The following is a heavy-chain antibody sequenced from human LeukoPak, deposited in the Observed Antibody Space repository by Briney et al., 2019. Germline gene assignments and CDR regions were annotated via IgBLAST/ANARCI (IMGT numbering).Heavy chain of an antibody. V-gene: IGHV1-2*02. D-gene: IGHD6-13*01. CDR3: AREGGSSWYFDY. Sequence: ASVKVSCKASGYTFTGYYMHWVRQAPGQGLEWMGWINPNSGGTNYAQKFQGRVTMTRDTSISTAYMELSRLRAEDTAVYYCAREGGSSWYFDYWGQGTLVTVSS. J-gene: IGHJ4*02. CDR2: INPNSGGT. CDR1: GYTFTGYY.